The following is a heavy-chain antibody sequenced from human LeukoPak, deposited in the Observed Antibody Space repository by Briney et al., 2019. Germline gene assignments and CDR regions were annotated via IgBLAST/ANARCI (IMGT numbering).Heavy chain of an antibody. D-gene: IGHD6-6*01. CDR3: AKDLEYSGSYYFNY. Sequence: PGGSLRLSCAVSGFTFSNYAMNWVRQAPEKGLEWVSTIHGGGDVTYYADSVKGRFTISRDNSKNTLYLQMNSLRAEDTGVYYCAKDLEYSGSYYFNYWGQGTLVTVSS. CDR1: GFTFSNYA. J-gene: IGHJ4*02. V-gene: IGHV3-23*01. CDR2: IHGGGDVT.